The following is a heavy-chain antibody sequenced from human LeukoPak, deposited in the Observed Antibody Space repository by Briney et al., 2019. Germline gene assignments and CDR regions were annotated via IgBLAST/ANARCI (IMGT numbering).Heavy chain of an antibody. CDR2: IIPMFGTA. CDR1: GGTFSNYA. D-gene: IGHD3-3*01. V-gene: IGHV1-69*06. J-gene: IGHJ4*02. Sequence: SVKVSCKASGGTFSNYAITWVRQAPGQGLEWMGGIIPMFGTANYAQKFQGRVTITADKSTSTANMELSSLRSEDTAVYYCATVPTIFGVVTPGDYFDYWGQGTLVTVSS. CDR3: ATVPTIFGVVTPGDYFDY.